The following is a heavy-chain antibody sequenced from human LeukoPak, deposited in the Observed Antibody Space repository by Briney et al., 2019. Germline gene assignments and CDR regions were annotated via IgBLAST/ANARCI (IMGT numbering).Heavy chain of an antibody. Sequence: ASVKVSCKASGYTFTGYYMHWVRQAPGQGLEWMGWINPNSGGTNYAQKFQGRVTMTRDTSISTAYMELSRLRSDDTAVYYCARDVLLWFGDSPLRWGRFDPWGQGTLVTVSS. D-gene: IGHD3-10*01. CDR2: INPNSGGT. V-gene: IGHV1-2*02. J-gene: IGHJ5*02. CDR1: GYTFTGYY. CDR3: ARDVLLWFGDSPLRWGRFDP.